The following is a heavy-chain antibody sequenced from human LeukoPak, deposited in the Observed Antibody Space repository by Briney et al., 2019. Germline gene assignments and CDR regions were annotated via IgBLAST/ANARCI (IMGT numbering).Heavy chain of an antibody. D-gene: IGHD6-13*01. CDR1: GGSIGSSIYY. V-gene: IGHV4-39*07. J-gene: IGHJ4*02. CDR3: ASLIAAAVALDY. Sequence: SETLSLTCTVSGGSIGSSIYYWGWIRQPPGKGLEWIGSIYYSGTTYYNPSLKSRVTISVDTSKNQFSLKLSSVTAADTAVYYCASLIAAAVALDYWGQGTLVTVSS. CDR2: IYYSGTT.